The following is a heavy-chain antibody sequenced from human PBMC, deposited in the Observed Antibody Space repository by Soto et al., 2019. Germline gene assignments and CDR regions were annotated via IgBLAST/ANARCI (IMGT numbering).Heavy chain of an antibody. V-gene: IGHV3-7*05. CDR3: ARDHHYDILTGYYGHDAFDI. J-gene: IGHJ3*02. CDR2: IKQDGSEK. D-gene: IGHD3-9*01. CDR1: GFTFSSYW. Sequence: GGSLRLSCAASGFTFSSYWMSWVRQAPGKGLEWVANIKQDGSEKYYVDSVKGRFTISRDNAKNSLYLQMNSLRAEDTAVYYCARDHHYDILTGYYGHDAFDIWGQGTMVTVSS.